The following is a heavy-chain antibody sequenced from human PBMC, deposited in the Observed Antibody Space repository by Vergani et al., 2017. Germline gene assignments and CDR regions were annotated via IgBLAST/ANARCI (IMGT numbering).Heavy chain of an antibody. J-gene: IGHJ6*02. D-gene: IGHD2-15*01. V-gene: IGHV1-3*01. Sequence: QVQLVQSGAEVKKPGASVKVSCKASGYTFTSYAMHLVRQAPGQRLEWMGWTNAGNGNTKYSQKFQGRVTITRDTSASTAYMELSSLRSEDTAVYYCARSGYCSGGSCYQYYYYYGMDVWGQGTTVTVSS. CDR1: GYTFTSYA. CDR2: TNAGNGNT. CDR3: ARSGYCSGGSCYQYYYYYGMDV.